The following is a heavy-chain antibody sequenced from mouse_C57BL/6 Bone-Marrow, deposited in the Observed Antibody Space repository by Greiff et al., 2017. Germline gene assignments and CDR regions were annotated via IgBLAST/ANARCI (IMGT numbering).Heavy chain of an antibody. CDR1: GYTFTSYW. Sequence: QVQLQQSGAELAKPGASVKLSCKASGYTFTSYWMHWGKQRPGQGLEWIGYINPSSGYTKYNQKFKDKATLTADKSSSTAYMQLSSLTYEDSAVYYCAGFYSNYLYAMDYWGQGTSVTVSS. CDR3: AGFYSNYLYAMDY. D-gene: IGHD2-5*01. J-gene: IGHJ4*01. CDR2: INPSSGYT. V-gene: IGHV1-7*01.